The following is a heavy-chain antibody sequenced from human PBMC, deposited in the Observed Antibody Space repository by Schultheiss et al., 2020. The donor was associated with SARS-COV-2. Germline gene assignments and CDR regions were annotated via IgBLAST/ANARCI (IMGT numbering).Heavy chain of an antibody. Sequence: SETLSLTCAVYGGSFSGYYWSWIRQPPGKGLEWIGEINHSGSTNYNPSLKSRVTISVDTSKNQFSLKLSSVTAADTAVYYCARWGCSSTSCQNWFDPWGQGTLVTVSS. CDR1: GGSFSGYY. D-gene: IGHD2-2*01. J-gene: IGHJ5*02. CDR2: INHSGST. CDR3: ARWGCSSTSCQNWFDP. V-gene: IGHV4-34*01.